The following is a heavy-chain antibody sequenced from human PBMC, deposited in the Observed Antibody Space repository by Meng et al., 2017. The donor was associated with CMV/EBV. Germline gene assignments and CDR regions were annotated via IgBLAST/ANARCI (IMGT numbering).Heavy chain of an antibody. D-gene: IGHD6-6*01. J-gene: IGHJ4*02. Sequence: VQPVQCGADVKKPGSSVMVSCKASGGTFISYAISWVRQAPEQGLWWMGGIIPIFGTANYAQKFQGSVTITADESTSTAYMELSSLRSEDTAVYYCARDPNSSSSWGQGTLVTVSS. CDR2: IIPIFGTA. CDR1: GGTFISYA. V-gene: IGHV1-69*12. CDR3: ARDPNSSSS.